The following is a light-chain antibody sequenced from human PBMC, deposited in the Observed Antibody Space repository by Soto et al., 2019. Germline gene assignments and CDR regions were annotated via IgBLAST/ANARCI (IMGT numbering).Light chain of an antibody. V-gene: IGKV3-20*01. CDR3: QQYNNWPPIT. J-gene: IGKJ5*01. CDR1: QSVSSSY. CDR2: GAS. Sequence: EIVLTQSPGTLSLSPGERATLSCRASQSVSSSYLAWYQQKPGQAPRLLIYGASNRATGIPDRFSGSGSGTEFSLTISSLQSEDFALYYCQQYNNWPPITFGQGTRLEIK.